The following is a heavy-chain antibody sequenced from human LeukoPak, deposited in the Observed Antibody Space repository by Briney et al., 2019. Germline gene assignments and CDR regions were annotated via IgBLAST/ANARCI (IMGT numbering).Heavy chain of an antibody. Sequence: GGSLRLSCAASTSMFSSYAMTWVRQAPGKGLQWISTITGSGSRIYYADSVKGRFTLSRDNSKNTLHLQMNSLGAEDTAVYYCAGGEGVAGIYDAFDFWGQGTLVTVSS. V-gene: IGHV3-23*01. CDR3: AGGEGVAGIYDAFDF. D-gene: IGHD2-15*01. CDR2: ITGSGSRI. J-gene: IGHJ3*01. CDR1: TSMFSSYA.